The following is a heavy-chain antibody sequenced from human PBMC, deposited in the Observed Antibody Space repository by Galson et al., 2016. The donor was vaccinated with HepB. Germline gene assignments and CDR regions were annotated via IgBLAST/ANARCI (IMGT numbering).Heavy chain of an antibody. CDR3: AKDVAVAGHGEYFDY. V-gene: IGHV3-23*01. CDR1: GFTFLRDV. J-gene: IGHJ4*02. D-gene: IGHD6-19*01. CDR2: INDYGGST. Sequence: SLRLACAASGFTFLRDVMSWVRQAPGKGLEWVSAINDYGGSTYYADSVKGRFTTSRENSKNTLHLQMKSLGAEDTAVYYWAKDVAVAGHGEYFDYWGQGTLVTVSS.